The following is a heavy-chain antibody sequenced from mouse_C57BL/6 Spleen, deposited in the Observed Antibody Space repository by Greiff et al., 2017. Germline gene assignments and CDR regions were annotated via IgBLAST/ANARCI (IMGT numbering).Heavy chain of an antibody. CDR3: ARKGGYYGSSYDWYFDV. Sequence: VQLQQSGPELVKPGASVKIPCKASGYTFTDYNMDWVKQSHGKSLEWIGDINPNNGGTIYNQKFKGKATLTVDKSSSTAYMELRSLTSEDTAVYYCARKGGYYGSSYDWYFDVWGTGTTVTVSS. J-gene: IGHJ1*03. D-gene: IGHD1-1*01. CDR2: INPNNGGT. CDR1: GYTFTDYN. V-gene: IGHV1-18*01.